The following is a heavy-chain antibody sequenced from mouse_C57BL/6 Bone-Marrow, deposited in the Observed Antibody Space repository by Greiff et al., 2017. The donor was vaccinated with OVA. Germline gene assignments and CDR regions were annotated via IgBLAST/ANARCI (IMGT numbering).Heavy chain of an antibody. CDR3: ARAYSNTPFDY. CDR1: GFTFSSYA. Sequence: EVQRVESGGGLVKPGGSLKLSCAASGFTFSSYAMSWVRQTPEKRLEWVATISDGGSYTYYPDNVKGRFTISRDNAKNNLYLQMSHLKSEDTAMYYCARAYSNTPFDYWGQGTTLTVSS. D-gene: IGHD2-5*01. J-gene: IGHJ2*01. V-gene: IGHV5-4*01. CDR2: ISDGGSYT.